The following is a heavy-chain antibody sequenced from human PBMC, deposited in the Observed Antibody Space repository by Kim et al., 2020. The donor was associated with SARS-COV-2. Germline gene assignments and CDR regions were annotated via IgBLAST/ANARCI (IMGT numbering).Heavy chain of an antibody. CDR2: IRSGGTSI. V-gene: IGHV3-74*01. D-gene: IGHD4-4*01. J-gene: IGHJ6*04. Sequence: GGSLRLSCATSGFTVTDYWMHWVRQAPGKGLVWVSRIRSGGTSISYADSVKGRFTISRDNVNNTLYLQMNNLRAEDTALYYCTSDTVLSGLDVWGKGTPVTVSS. CDR1: GFTVTDYW. CDR3: TSDTVLSGLDV.